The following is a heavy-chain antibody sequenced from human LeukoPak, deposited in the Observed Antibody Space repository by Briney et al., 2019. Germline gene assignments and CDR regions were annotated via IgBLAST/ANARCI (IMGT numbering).Heavy chain of an antibody. J-gene: IGHJ5*02. D-gene: IGHD6-13*01. CDR3: AVAAAGTYWFDP. CDR1: GDSXSSNSAA. V-gene: IGHV6-1*01. CDR2: TYYRSKWYN. Sequence: TLXLTCAISGDSXSSNSAAWNWIRQSPSRGLEWLGRTYYRSKWYNDYAVPVKSRITINPDTSKNQFSLQLNSVTPEDTAVYYCAVAAAGTYWFDPWGQGTLVTVSS.